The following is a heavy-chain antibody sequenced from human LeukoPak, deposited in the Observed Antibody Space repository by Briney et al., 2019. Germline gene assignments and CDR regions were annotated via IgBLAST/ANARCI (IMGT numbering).Heavy chain of an antibody. V-gene: IGHV4-34*01. CDR1: GGSFSGYY. J-gene: IGHJ6*02. CDR3: ARGRDERSMDV. Sequence: PSETLSLTCAVYGGSFSGYYWSWLRQPPGKGLEWIGEIYHSGSTNYNPSLTSRVTISVDSSKNQFSLKLSSVAAADTALYYCARGRDERSMDVWGQGTTVTVSS. CDR2: IYHSGST.